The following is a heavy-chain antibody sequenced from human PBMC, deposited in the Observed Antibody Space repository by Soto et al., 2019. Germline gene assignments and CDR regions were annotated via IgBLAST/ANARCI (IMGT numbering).Heavy chain of an antibody. J-gene: IGHJ6*02. V-gene: IGHV4-4*07. D-gene: IGHD6-13*01. CDR3: ARYSNNWFQTEGMDV. CDR1: VDSITTYY. Sequence: SETLSLTCTVSVDSITTYYWSWIRQPAGKGLEWIGRIDASGNTNSNPSLNSRVTMSIDTSKKQFSLKLTSVTAADTAIYYCARYSNNWFQTEGMDVWGQGTTVTVSS. CDR2: IDASGNT.